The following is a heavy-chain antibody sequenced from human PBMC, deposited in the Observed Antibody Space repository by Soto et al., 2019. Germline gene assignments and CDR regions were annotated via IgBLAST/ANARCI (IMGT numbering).Heavy chain of an antibody. CDR2: IYDSGNT. Sequence: QVQLQESGPGLVEPSQTLSLTCTVSGGSISSADDCWSWIRQSPGKGLEWIGHIYDSGNTYSNPSLKSRVNISVDTSKNQFSLKLSSVTAADTAVYYCARGPSGDKVDYWGQGTLVTVSS. CDR1: GGSISSADDC. CDR3: ARGPSGDKVDY. D-gene: IGHD1-26*01. J-gene: IGHJ4*02. V-gene: IGHV4-30-4*01.